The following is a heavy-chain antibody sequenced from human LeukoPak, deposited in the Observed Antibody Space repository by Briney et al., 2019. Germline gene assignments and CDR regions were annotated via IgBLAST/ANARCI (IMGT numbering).Heavy chain of an antibody. CDR1: GGSISSSSYY. V-gene: IGHV4-39*01. D-gene: IGHD3-22*01. CDR2: IYYSGRA. J-gene: IGHJ1*01. Sequence: SETLSLTCSVSGGSISSSSYYWGWIRQPPGKGLEWIGEIYYSGRAYYNSSLKSRLSISVDTSWNQFSLTLSSVTAADTGVYYCARRRYYDSTGYLDWGQGTLVSVST. CDR3: ARRRYYDSTGYLD.